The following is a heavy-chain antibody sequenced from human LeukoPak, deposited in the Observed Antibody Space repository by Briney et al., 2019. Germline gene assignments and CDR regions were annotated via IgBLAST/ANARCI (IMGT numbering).Heavy chain of an antibody. CDR2: IWCDGSNK. J-gene: IGHJ5*02. CDR3: AKSSSSSAGNPLNWFDP. V-gene: IGHV3-33*06. Sequence: GGSLRLSCAASGFTFSSYGMHWVRQAPGKGLEWVAVIWCDGSNKYYADSVKGRFTISRDNSKNTLYLQMNSLRAEDTAVYYCAKSSSSSAGNPLNWFDPWGQGTLVTVSS. D-gene: IGHD6-6*01. CDR1: GFTFSSYG.